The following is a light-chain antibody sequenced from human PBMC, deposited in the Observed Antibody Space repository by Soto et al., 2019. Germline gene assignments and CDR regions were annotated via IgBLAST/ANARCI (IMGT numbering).Light chain of an antibody. CDR1: QSVTNTY. CDR2: SAS. V-gene: IGKV3-20*01. CDR3: QQYGSSPS. J-gene: IGKJ5*01. Sequence: ETVLTPSPGTLSLSPGDRATLSCRASQSVTNTYLAWYQQKPGQAPRLLIYSASYRATGIPDRFSGSGSGTDHTLTISRLEPEDFAVYYCQQYGSSPSFGQGTRLEIK.